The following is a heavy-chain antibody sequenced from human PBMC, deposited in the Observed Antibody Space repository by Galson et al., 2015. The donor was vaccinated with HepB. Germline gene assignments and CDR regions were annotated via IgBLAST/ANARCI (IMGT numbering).Heavy chain of an antibody. D-gene: IGHD6-6*01. Sequence: SLRLSCAASGFTFSSYGMHWVRQAPGKGLEWVAVISYDGSNKYYADSVKGRFTISRDNSKNTLYLQMNSLRAEDTAVYYCAKDRRKGSQGSDYWGQGTLVTVSS. CDR3: AKDRRKGSQGSDY. V-gene: IGHV3-30*18. CDR2: ISYDGSNK. J-gene: IGHJ4*02. CDR1: GFTFSSYG.